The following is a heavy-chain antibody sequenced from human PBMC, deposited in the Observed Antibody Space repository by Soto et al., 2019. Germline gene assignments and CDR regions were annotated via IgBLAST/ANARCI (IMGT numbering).Heavy chain of an antibody. CDR3: ARASREGYYYYYGMDV. D-gene: IGHD1-26*01. J-gene: IGHJ6*02. CDR1: GFTFNSYS. Sequence: LRLSCAASGFTFNSYSMNWVRQAPGKGLEWVSYISSGGSTIFYANSVKGRFTISRDNAKNSLYLQVSSLRDEDTALYYCARASREGYYYYYGMDVWGQGTTVTVSS. V-gene: IGHV3-48*02. CDR2: ISSGGSTI.